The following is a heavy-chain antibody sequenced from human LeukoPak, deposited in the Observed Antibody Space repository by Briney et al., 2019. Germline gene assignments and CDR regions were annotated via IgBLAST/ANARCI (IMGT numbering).Heavy chain of an antibody. Sequence: PGRSLRLSCAASGFTFDDYAMHWVRQAPGKGLEWVSGISWNSGSIGYADSMKGRFTISRDNAKNSLYLQMNSLRAEDTALYYCAGGFGQAYYYYYGMDVWGQGTTVTVSS. CDR3: AGGFGQAYYYYYGMDV. J-gene: IGHJ6*02. D-gene: IGHD3-16*01. CDR1: GFTFDDYA. CDR2: ISWNSGSI. V-gene: IGHV3-9*01.